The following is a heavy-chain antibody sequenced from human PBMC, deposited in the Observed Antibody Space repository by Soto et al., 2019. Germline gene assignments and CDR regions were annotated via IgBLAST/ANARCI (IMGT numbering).Heavy chain of an antibody. J-gene: IGHJ6*02. D-gene: IGHD3-3*01. CDR1: GGTISSGGYS. Sequence: SETLSLTCAVSGGTISSGGYSWSWIRQPPGKGLEWIGYIYHSGSTYYNPSLKSRVTISVDTSKNQFSLKLSSVTAADTAVYYCARVPYYDFWSSNKGAYYYYGMDVWGQGTTVTVSS. CDR2: IYHSGST. V-gene: IGHV4-30-2*05. CDR3: ARVPYYDFWSSNKGAYYYYGMDV.